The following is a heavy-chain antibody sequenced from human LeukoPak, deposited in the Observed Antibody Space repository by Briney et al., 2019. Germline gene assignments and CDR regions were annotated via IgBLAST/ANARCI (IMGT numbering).Heavy chain of an antibody. Sequence: SETLSLTCTVSGDSISSRSYYWGWIRQPPGKGLEWIGSIYYDQTTYYNPSLKSRVIISVDMSKNQFSLRLSSVTAADTVVYYCARTYTSFDYWGQGTLVTVSS. CDR3: ARTYTSFDY. V-gene: IGHV4-39*01. J-gene: IGHJ4*02. CDR1: GDSISSRSYY. CDR2: IYYDQTT. D-gene: IGHD1-14*01.